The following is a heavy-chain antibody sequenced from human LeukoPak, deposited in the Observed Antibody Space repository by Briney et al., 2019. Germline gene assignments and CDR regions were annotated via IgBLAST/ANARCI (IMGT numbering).Heavy chain of an antibody. V-gene: IGHV3-21*01. CDR3: ATDSYVSGSYYRLFY. Sequence: GGSLRLSCAASGFTFSSYSMNWVRQAPGKGLEWVSSISSSSSYIYYADSVKGRFTISRDNAKNTLYLQMNNLRAEDTAIYYCATDSYVSGSYYRLFYWGQGTLVTVSS. CDR2: ISSSSSYI. CDR1: GFTFSSYS. D-gene: IGHD3-10*01. J-gene: IGHJ4*02.